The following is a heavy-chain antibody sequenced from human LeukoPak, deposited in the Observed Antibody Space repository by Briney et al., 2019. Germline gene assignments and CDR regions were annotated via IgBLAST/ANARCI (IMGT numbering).Heavy chain of an antibody. CDR3: ARGRDFWSGYQFDY. Sequence: ASVKVSCKASGYTFTSYDINWVRQATGQGLEWMGWMNPNSGNTGYAQKFQGRVTTTRNTSISTAYMELSSLRSEDTAVYYCARGRDFWSGYQFDYWGQGTLVTVSS. D-gene: IGHD3-3*01. CDR2: MNPNSGNT. CDR1: GYTFTSYD. J-gene: IGHJ4*02. V-gene: IGHV1-8*03.